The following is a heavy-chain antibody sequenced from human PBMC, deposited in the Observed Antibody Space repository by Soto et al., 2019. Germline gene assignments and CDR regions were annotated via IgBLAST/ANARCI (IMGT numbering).Heavy chain of an antibody. D-gene: IGHD2-2*01. Sequence: PSETLSLTCTVSGGSISSGGYYWSWIRQHPGKGLEWIGYIYYSGSTYYNPSLKSRVTISVDTSKNQFSLKLSSVTAADTAVYYCARVWGITYCSSTNCSNWFDPWGRGTLVTVSS. V-gene: IGHV4-31*03. CDR3: ARVWGITYCSSTNCSNWFDP. CDR2: IYYSGST. CDR1: GGSISSGGYY. J-gene: IGHJ5*02.